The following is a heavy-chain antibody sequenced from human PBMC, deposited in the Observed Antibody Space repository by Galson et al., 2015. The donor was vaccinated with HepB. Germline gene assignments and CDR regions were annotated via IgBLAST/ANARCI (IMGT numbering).Heavy chain of an antibody. D-gene: IGHD3-3*01. CDR2: LHSSRPYS. V-gene: IGHV3-11*06. Sequence: ALRISCAGSGFTFSDFYMNWIGQAPGNGLEWVPHLHSSRPYSNYGDSVDVRFTTSRDHSRNTLYLQMDSLRIEDTAVYYCARFLRSAFTFDFWGHGTLVTVSS. CDR1: GFTFSDFY. J-gene: IGHJ4*01. CDR3: ARFLRSAFTFDF.